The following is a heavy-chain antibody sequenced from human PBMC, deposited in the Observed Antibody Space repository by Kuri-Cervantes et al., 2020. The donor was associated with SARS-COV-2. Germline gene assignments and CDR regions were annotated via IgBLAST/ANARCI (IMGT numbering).Heavy chain of an antibody. V-gene: IGHV4-39*07. J-gene: IGHJ4*02. CDR1: GGSISSQSYY. D-gene: IGHD6-6*01. CDR2: VYYSGTT. CDR3: ARGASIAARYYFDY. Sequence: SETLSLTCTVSGGSISSQSYYWGWIRQPPGKGLEWIGSVYYSGTTYYNPSLKSRVTMSVDTSKNQFSLKLSSVTAADTAVYYCARGASIAARYYFDYWGQGTLVTVSS.